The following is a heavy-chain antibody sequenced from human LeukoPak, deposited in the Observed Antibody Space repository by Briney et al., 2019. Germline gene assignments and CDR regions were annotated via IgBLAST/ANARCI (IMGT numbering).Heavy chain of an antibody. CDR3: AVMGATTTRIDY. J-gene: IGHJ4*02. CDR2: MNPNSGNT. V-gene: IGHV1-8*01. CDR1: GYTFTSYD. D-gene: IGHD1-26*01. Sequence: ASVKVSCKASGYTFTSYDINWMRQATGQGLEWMGWMNPNSGNTGYAQRFQGRVTMTRNTSISTAYMELSSLRSEDTAVYYCAVMGATTTRIDYWGQGTLVTVSS.